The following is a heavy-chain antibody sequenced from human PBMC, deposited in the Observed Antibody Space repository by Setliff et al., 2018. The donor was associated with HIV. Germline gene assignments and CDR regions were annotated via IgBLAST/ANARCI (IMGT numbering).Heavy chain of an antibody. V-gene: IGHV4-59*11. Sequence: SETLSLTCSFSGGSISGHYWSWIRQTPGKGLEWIATIYTTERISYNPSLRSRVTISVETSQNLFSLILRSVTAADTGVYYCARPGSSSYDYAMDVWGLGTTVTVSS. CDR2: IYTTERI. D-gene: IGHD3-10*01. CDR1: GGSISGHY. J-gene: IGHJ6*02. CDR3: ARPGSSSYDYAMDV.